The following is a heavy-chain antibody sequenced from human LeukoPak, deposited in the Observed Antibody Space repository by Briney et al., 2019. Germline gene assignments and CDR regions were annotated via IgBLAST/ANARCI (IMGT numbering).Heavy chain of an antibody. CDR3: ARDPYYYDSSGYYHWYFDL. CDR2: IYYSGST. D-gene: IGHD3-22*01. CDR1: GGSISSYY. J-gene: IGHJ2*01. Sequence: SETLSLTCTVSGGSISSYYWSWIRQPPGKGPEWIGYIYYSGSTNYNPSLKSRVTISVDTSKTQFCVKLSSVTAADRAVYYCARDPYYYDSSGYYHWYFDLWGRGTLVTVSS. V-gene: IGHV4-59*01.